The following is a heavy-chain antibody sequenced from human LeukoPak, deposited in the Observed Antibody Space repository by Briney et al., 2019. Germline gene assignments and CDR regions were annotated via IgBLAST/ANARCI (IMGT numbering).Heavy chain of an antibody. CDR1: GFTFSSYD. Sequence: GGSLRLSCAASGFTFSSYDMHWVRQATGKGLEWVSAIGTAGDTYYPGSVKGRFTISRENAKNSLYLQMNSLRAGDTAVYYCAREGTGDALDIWGQGTMVTVSS. D-gene: IGHD1-1*01. J-gene: IGHJ3*02. CDR3: AREGTGDALDI. CDR2: IGTAGDT. V-gene: IGHV3-13*01.